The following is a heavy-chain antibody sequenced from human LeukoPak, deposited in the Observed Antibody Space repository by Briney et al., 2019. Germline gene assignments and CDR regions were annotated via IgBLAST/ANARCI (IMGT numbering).Heavy chain of an antibody. CDR1: GGSISSYY. V-gene: IGHV4-59*08. D-gene: IGHD3-22*01. CDR2: IYYSGST. Sequence: SETLSLTCTVSGGSISSYYWSWIRQPPGKGLEWIGYIYYSGSTNYNPSHKSRVTISVDTSKNQFSLKLSSVTAADTAVYYCARHGPYYDIGWFDPWGQGTLVTVSS. CDR3: ARHGPYYDIGWFDP. J-gene: IGHJ5*02.